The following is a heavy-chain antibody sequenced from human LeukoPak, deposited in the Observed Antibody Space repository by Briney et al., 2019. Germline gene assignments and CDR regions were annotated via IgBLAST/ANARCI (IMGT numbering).Heavy chain of an antibody. D-gene: IGHD3-22*01. CDR1: GFTVSSNY. J-gene: IGHJ6*02. V-gene: IGHV3-66*01. Sequence: GESLKLSCAVSGFTVSSNYMSWVRQAPGKGLEWVSVTYSGSGTYYADSVKGRFTISRDNSKNPLYLQMNSLRADDTAIYYCARGHSRDYYYAVDVWGQGTTVTVSS. CDR2: TYSGSGT. CDR3: ARGHSRDYYYAVDV.